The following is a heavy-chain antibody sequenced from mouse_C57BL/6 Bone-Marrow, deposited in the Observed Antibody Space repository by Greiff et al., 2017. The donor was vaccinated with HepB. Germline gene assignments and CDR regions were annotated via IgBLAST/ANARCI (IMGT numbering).Heavy chain of an antibody. CDR1: GYTFTSYW. CDR3: AREKGSTTVVAPLAY. Sequence: QVQLQQPGAELVKPGASVKLSCKASGYTFTSYWMHWVKQRPGRGLEWIGKIDPNSGGTKYNEKFKSKATLTVDKTSSTAYMQLSSLTSEDSAVYDCAREKGSTTVVAPLAYWGEGTLVAVSA. V-gene: IGHV1-72*01. J-gene: IGHJ3*01. D-gene: IGHD1-1*01. CDR2: IDPNSGGT.